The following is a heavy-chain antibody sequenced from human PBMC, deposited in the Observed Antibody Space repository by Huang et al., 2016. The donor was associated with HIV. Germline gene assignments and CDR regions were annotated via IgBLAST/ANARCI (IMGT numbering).Heavy chain of an antibody. CDR2: VNPSGGGA. Sequence: QVQLVQSGAEVKKPGASVTISCKASGFSILIYYIHWVRQAPGQGLEWMGIVNPSGGGADYAKKFKGRVTMTRDTSTRTLYMELSSLRSEDTAVYYCAREGITPSGTEVSGFDFWGQGTPVSVSS. D-gene: IGHD6-13*01. J-gene: IGHJ5*01. CDR1: GFSILIYY. CDR3: AREGITPSGTEVSGFDF. V-gene: IGHV1-46*03.